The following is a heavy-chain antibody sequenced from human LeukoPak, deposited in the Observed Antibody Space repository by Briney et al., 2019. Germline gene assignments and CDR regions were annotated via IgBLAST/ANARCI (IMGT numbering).Heavy chain of an antibody. CDR3: ARGGRGSAAVVAPRSFDI. CDR1: GFTVSSIH. CDR2: TYTGGNL. Sequence: HAGGSLRLSCAASGFTVSSIHMVWVRQAPGKGLEWVSVTYTGGNLYYADSVKGRFIISRDISKNTPYLQMNSLRAEDSALYYCARGGRGSAAVVAPRSFDIWGQGTMVTVSS. V-gene: IGHV3-53*01. D-gene: IGHD3-22*01. J-gene: IGHJ3*02.